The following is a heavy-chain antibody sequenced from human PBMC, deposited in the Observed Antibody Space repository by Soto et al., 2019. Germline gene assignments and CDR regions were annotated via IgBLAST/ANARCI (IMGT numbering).Heavy chain of an antibody. Sequence: SETLSLTCTVSGGSISSYYWSWIRQPPGKGLEWIGYIYYSGSTNYNPSLKSRVTISVDTSKNQFSLKLSSVTAADTAVYYCARDLGSSGVDYWGQGTLVTVSS. CDR2: IYYSGST. V-gene: IGHV4-59*01. CDR1: GGSISSYY. J-gene: IGHJ4*02. CDR3: ARDLGSSGVDY. D-gene: IGHD6-19*01.